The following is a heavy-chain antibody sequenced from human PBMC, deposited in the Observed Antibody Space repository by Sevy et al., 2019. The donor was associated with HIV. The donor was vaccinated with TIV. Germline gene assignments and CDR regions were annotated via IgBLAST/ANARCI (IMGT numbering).Heavy chain of an antibody. D-gene: IGHD6-13*01. CDR2: ICYGGST. J-gene: IGHJ6*02. V-gene: IGHV4-31*03. CDR3: ARDRHQLVQPLWSGMDV. CDR1: GGSISSGGYY. Sequence: SGTMSLTCTVSGGSISSGGYYWSWIRQHPGKGLEWIGWICYGGSTYYNPSLKSRMFIFVDTSKKQFSLNLTSAIAADTAVYYCARDRHQLVQPLWSGMDVWGQGITVTVSS.